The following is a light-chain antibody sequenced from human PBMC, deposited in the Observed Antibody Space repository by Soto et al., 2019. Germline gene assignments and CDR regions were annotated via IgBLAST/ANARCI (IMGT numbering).Light chain of an antibody. CDR2: GAS. V-gene: IGKV3-20*01. CDR1: QSVSTNY. Sequence: EIVLTQSPGALSLSPGERATLSCRTSQSVSTNYLAWYQEKPGQAPRPLIYGASSRATGIPDRFSGSGSGTDFTLTISRLEPEDFAVYYCQHYGSSPPTWTFGQGTKVEIK. J-gene: IGKJ1*01. CDR3: QHYGSSPPTWT.